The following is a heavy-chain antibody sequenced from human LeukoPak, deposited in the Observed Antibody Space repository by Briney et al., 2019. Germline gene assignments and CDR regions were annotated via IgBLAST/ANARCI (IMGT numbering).Heavy chain of an antibody. V-gene: IGHV4-59*08. CDR3: ATLGFDSSGYAVFDY. Sequence: PETLSLTCTVSGGSISSYYWNWIRPPPGKGLEWIGHINYSGSTNYNPYLKSRATISVDTSKTQFSLKLTSVTAADTAVYHGATLGFDSSGYAVFDYWGQGTLVTVSS. CDR2: INYSGST. CDR1: GGSISSYY. D-gene: IGHD3-22*01. J-gene: IGHJ4*02.